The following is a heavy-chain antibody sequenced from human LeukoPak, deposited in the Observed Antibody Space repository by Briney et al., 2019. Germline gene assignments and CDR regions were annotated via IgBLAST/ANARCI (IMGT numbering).Heavy chain of an antibody. CDR1: GFTFSTYA. V-gene: IGHV3-23*01. CDR3: ARDPRNGLPDY. CDR2: LSASGGNT. Sequence: GGSLRLSCAASGFTFSTYAMTWLRQAPGKGLEWVSALSASGGNTYYADSVKGRFTISRDNSKNTLYLQMNSLRAEDTAVYYCARDPRNGLPDYWGQGTLVTVSS. J-gene: IGHJ4*02. D-gene: IGHD5-18*01.